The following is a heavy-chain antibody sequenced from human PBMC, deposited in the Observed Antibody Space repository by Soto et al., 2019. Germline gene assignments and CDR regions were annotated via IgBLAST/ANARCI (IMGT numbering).Heavy chain of an antibody. CDR3: ATTSGHYRSGWQNVDV. Sequence: ASVKVSCKASGYTFTAYHVHWVRQAPGQGLEWMGWINPYSGATNYEQKFQGRVSLSTDTSSRTAYMEMSSLKSDDTATYYCATTSGHYRSGWQNVDVWGQGTPVTVSS. CDR2: INPYSGAT. D-gene: IGHD6-19*01. J-gene: IGHJ6*02. CDR1: GYTFTAYH. V-gene: IGHV1-2*02.